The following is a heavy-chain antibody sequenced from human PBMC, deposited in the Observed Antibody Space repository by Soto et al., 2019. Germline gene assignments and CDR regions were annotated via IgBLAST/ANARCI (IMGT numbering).Heavy chain of an antibody. D-gene: IGHD2-15*01. CDR2: IYFSGST. J-gene: IGHJ6*03. CDR3: ARSAGRWYYYYMDV. V-gene: IGHV4-39*07. CDR1: GGSISSSSYY. Sequence: SQTLSLTCTVSGGSISSSSYYWGWIRQPPGKGLEGIGSIYFSGSTYYNPSLKSRVTISVDTSKNQFSLKLSSVTAADTAVYYCARSAGRWYYYYMDVWGKGTTVTVS.